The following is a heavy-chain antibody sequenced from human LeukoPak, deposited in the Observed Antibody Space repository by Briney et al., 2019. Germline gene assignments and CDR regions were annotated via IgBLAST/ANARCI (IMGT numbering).Heavy chain of an antibody. CDR1: GFTFSSYE. CDR3: ARQFDYWFDP. D-gene: IGHD3-9*01. V-gene: IGHV3-48*03. Sequence: NPGGSLRLSCAASGFTFSSYEMNWVRQAPGKGLEWVSYISSSGSTIYYADSVKGRFTISRDNAKNSLYLQMNSLKASDTAMYYCARQFDYWFDPWGQGTLVTVSS. J-gene: IGHJ5*02. CDR2: ISSSGSTI.